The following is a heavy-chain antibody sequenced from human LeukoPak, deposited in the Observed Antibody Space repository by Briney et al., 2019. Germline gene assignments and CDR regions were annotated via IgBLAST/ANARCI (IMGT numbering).Heavy chain of an antibody. J-gene: IGHJ3*02. CDR2: ISGSSSYI. CDR1: GFTFSSYT. D-gene: IGHD3-22*01. V-gene: IGHV3-21*01. Sequence: PGGSLRLSCVASGFTFSSYTMNWVRQAPGKGLEWVSSISGSSSYIYYADSVKGRFTISRDNAENSLYLQMNSLRAEETAVYYCARDRELESSGYSDAFDIWGQGTMVTVSS. CDR3: ARDRELESSGYSDAFDI.